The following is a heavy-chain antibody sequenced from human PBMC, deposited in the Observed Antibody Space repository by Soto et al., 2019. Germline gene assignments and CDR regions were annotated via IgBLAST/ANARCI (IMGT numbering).Heavy chain of an antibody. D-gene: IGHD2-21*02. V-gene: IGHV2-5*02. Sequence: QITLKESGPTLVRPTQTLTLTCTFSGFSLSTSGVGVGWIRQPPGKALEWLALIYWDDDKRYSPSLKSRLTITQDTSKNQVVLTMTNMDPVDTATYYCAHSRCGGDCLQSYSSHYYYGMDVWGQGTTVTVSS. CDR2: IYWDDDK. J-gene: IGHJ6*02. CDR3: AHSRCGGDCLQSYSSHYYYGMDV. CDR1: GFSLSTSGVG.